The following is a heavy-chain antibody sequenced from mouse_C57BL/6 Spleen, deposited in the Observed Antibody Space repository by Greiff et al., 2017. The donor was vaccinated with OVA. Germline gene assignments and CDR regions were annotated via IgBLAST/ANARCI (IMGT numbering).Heavy chain of an antibody. J-gene: IGHJ1*03. CDR1: GYAFSSSW. D-gene: IGHD2-3*01. Sequence: QVQLKESGPELVKPGASVKISCKASGYAFSSSWMNWVKQRPGKGLEWIGRIYPGDGDTNYHGKFKGKATLTADKSSNTAYMHLSSLTSEDTAVYFCARGWVSVDGYYWYFYVWGTGTTVTVSS. CDR3: ARGWVSVDGYYWYFYV. V-gene: IGHV1-82*01. CDR2: IYPGDGDT.